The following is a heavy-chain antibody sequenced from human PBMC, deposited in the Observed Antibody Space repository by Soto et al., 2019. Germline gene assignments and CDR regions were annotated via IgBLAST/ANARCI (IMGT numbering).Heavy chain of an antibody. CDR3: ARDGRGATGYSDY. CDR1: GFDFSSYE. CDR2: ISSSGSSI. D-gene: IGHD3-22*01. Sequence: LRLSCAASGFDFSSYEMNWVRQAPGKGLEWVSYISSSGSSIYYADSVKGRFTISRDDAKNSLYLQMNSLRAEDTAVYYCARDGRGATGYSDYWGQGTLVTV. J-gene: IGHJ4*02. V-gene: IGHV3-48*03.